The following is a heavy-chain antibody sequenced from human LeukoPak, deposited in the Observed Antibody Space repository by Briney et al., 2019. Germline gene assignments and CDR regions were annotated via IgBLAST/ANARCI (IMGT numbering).Heavy chain of an antibody. CDR3: ARGLSGYASSLGY. CDR2: INSDGSST. D-gene: IGHD6-6*01. CDR1: GFTFSSYW. Sequence: GGSLRPSCAASGFTFSSYWMHWVRQAPGKGLVWVSRINSDGSSTSYADSVRGRFSISRDNAKNTLYLQMNSLRAEDTAVYYCARGLSGYASSLGYWGQGTLVTVSA. J-gene: IGHJ4*02. V-gene: IGHV3-74*01.